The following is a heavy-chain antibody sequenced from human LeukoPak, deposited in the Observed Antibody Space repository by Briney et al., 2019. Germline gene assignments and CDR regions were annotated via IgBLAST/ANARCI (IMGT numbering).Heavy chain of an antibody. CDR1: GYTFTGYY. Sequence: GASVKVSCKASGYTFTGYYMHWVRQAPGQGLEWMGWINPNSGGTNYAQKFQGRVTMTRDTSISTAYMELSRLRSDDTAVYYCAREVVAATVGFDCWGQGTLVTVSS. CDR3: AREVVAATVGFDC. D-gene: IGHD2-15*01. V-gene: IGHV1-2*02. CDR2: INPNSGGT. J-gene: IGHJ4*02.